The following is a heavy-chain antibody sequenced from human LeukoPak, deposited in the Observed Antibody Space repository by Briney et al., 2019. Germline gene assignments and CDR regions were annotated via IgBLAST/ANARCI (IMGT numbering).Heavy chain of an antibody. CDR2: IYYSGST. V-gene: IGHV4-30-4*01. CDR1: GGSISSGDYY. CDR3: ARVTVLFYGGNFLLDY. Sequence: SETLSLTCTVSGGSISSGDYYWSWIRQPPGKGLEWIGYIYYSGSTYYNPSLKSRVTISVDTSKNQFSLKLSTVTAADTAVYYCARVTVLFYGGNFLLDYWGQGTLVTVSS. D-gene: IGHD4-23*01. J-gene: IGHJ4*02.